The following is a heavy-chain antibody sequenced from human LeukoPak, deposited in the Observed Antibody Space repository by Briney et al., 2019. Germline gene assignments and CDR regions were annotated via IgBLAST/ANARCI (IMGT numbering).Heavy chain of an antibody. D-gene: IGHD6-25*01. J-gene: IGHJ5*02. CDR3: AREGAAAEDVNWFDP. V-gene: IGHV1-2*02. Sequence: ASVKVSCKASGCTFTGYYMHWVRQAPGQGLEWMGWINPNSGNTHYAQKFQDRVTMTRDTSISTAYMELNSLRSDDMAVYYCAREGAAAEDVNWFDPWGQGTLVTVSS. CDR1: GCTFTGYY. CDR2: INPNSGNT.